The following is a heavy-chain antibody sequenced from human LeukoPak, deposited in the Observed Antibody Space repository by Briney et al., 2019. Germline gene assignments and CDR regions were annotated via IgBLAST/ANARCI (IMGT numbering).Heavy chain of an antibody. D-gene: IGHD1-26*01. CDR2: FDPEDGET. Sequence: ASVKVSCKVSGYTLTELSMHWVRQAPGKGLEWMGGFDPEDGETIYAQKFQGRVTMTEDTSTDTAYMELSSLRSEDTAVYYCATGVFLGAPWCFDLWGRGTLSLSPQ. V-gene: IGHV1-24*01. CDR1: GYTLTELS. CDR3: ATGVFLGAPWCFDL. J-gene: IGHJ2*01.